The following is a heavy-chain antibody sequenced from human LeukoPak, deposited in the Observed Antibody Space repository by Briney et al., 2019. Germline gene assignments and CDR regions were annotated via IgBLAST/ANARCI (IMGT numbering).Heavy chain of an antibody. CDR3: ARVLSGSWDWFDP. V-gene: IGHV3-21*01. Sequence: PGRSLRLSCAASGFTFSSYSMNWVRQAPGKGLEWVSSISSSSSYIYYADSVRGRFTISRDNAKNSLYLQMNSLRAEDTAVYYCARVLSGSWDWFDPWGQGTLVTVSS. CDR1: GFTFSSYS. J-gene: IGHJ5*02. CDR2: ISSSSSYI. D-gene: IGHD3-22*01.